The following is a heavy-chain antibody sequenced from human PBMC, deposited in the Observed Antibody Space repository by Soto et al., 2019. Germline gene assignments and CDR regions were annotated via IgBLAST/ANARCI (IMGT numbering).Heavy chain of an antibody. Sequence: QVQLVESGGGVVQPGRSLRLSCAASGFTFSSYGMHWVRQAPGKGLEWVAVIWYDGSNKYYADSVKGRFTISRDNSKNTLYLQMNSLRAEDTAVYYCARASRMGSSGYFDAFDIWGQGTMVTVSS. V-gene: IGHV3-33*01. CDR2: IWYDGSNK. CDR3: ARASRMGSSGYFDAFDI. CDR1: GFTFSSYG. D-gene: IGHD3-22*01. J-gene: IGHJ3*02.